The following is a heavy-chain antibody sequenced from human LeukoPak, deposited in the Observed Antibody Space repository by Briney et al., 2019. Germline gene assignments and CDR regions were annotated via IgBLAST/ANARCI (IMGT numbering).Heavy chain of an antibody. V-gene: IGHV1-18*01. CDR1: GYTFTSYG. CDR2: ISAYNGNT. D-gene: IGHD1-26*01. J-gene: IGHJ6*02. CDR3: ARVQNLVGATFRYYYYYGMDV. Sequence: GASVKVSCKASGYTFTSYGISWVRQAPGQGLEWMGWISAYNGNTNYAQKLQGRVTMTTDTSTSTAYMELRSLRSDDTAVYYCARVQNLVGATFRYYYYYGMDVWGQGTTVTVSS.